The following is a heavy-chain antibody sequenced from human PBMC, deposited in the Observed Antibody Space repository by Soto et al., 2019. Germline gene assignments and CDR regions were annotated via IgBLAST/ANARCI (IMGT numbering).Heavy chain of an antibody. CDR3: ARDGSSGPARAFDI. CDR1: VGTFSSYA. J-gene: IGHJ3*02. CDR2: IIPIFGTA. D-gene: IGHD3-22*01. Sequence: PRASVKVSCKASVGTFSSYAISWVRQAPGQGLEWMGGIIPIFGTANYAQKFQGRVTITADESTSTAYMELSSLRSEDTAVYYCARDGSSGPARAFDIWGQGTMVTVSS. V-gene: IGHV1-69*13.